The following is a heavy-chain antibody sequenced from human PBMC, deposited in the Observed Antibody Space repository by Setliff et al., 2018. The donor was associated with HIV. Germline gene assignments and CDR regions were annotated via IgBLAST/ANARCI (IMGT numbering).Heavy chain of an antibody. V-gene: IGHV1-2*04. J-gene: IGHJ3*02. D-gene: IGHD5-12*01. Sequence: ASVKVSCKASGYTFTGYYMHWVRQAPGQGLEWMGWINPNNGGTNYAQKFQGWITMTRDTSTSTVYMELSSLRSEDTAVYYCASAGAWQRNALDIWGQGTMVTVSS. CDR3: ASAGAWQRNALDI. CDR1: GYTFTGYY. CDR2: INPNNGGT.